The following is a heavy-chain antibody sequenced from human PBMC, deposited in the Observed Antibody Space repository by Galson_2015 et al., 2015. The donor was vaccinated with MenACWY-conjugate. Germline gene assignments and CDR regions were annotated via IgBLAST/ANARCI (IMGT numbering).Heavy chain of an antibody. Sequence: SLRLSCAGSGFSFRNYGINWLRQAPGKGLEWVSTISSGSGHTYYRVSVEGRFNISRDNAKNLVFLQMSNLRVGDTAVYYCVASGWSILAGRPSFLDVWGKGTTVIVAS. V-gene: IGHV3-21*06. CDR3: VASGWSILAGRPSFLDV. CDR2: ISSGSGHT. D-gene: IGHD6-19*01. CDR1: GFSFRNYG. J-gene: IGHJ6*04.